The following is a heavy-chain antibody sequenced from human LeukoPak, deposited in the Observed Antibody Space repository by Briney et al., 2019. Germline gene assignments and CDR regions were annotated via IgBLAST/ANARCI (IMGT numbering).Heavy chain of an antibody. D-gene: IGHD4-11*01. V-gene: IGHV3-23*01. CDR3: AKERVTTTTFDY. CDR2: ISDSGGST. Sequence: GGSLRLSCAASGFTFRSYAMSWVRQAPGKGLEWVSLISDSGGSTCYADSVKGRFTISRDNSKNTLYLQMNSLRTEDTAVYYCAKERVTTTTFDYWGQGTLVTVSS. J-gene: IGHJ4*02. CDR1: GFTFRSYA.